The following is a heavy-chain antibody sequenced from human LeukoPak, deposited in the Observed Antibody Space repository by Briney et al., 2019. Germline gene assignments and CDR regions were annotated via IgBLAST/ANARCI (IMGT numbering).Heavy chain of an antibody. V-gene: IGHV3-23*01. D-gene: IGHD2-15*01. CDR1: GFTFSSYA. Sequence: GGSLRLSCAASGFTFSSYAMSWVRQAPGKGLEWASAISGSGGSTYYADSVKGRFTISRDNSKNTLYLQMNSLRAEDTAVYYCAKSPSAYCSGGSCYLDYWGQGTLVTVSS. CDR3: AKSPSAYCSGGSCYLDY. CDR2: ISGSGGST. J-gene: IGHJ4*02.